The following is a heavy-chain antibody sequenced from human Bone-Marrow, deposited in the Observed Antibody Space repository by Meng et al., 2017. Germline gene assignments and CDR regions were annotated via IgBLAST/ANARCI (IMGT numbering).Heavy chain of an antibody. CDR2: IYHSGST. CDR3: ARKAVAGNFDY. CDR1: GGSISSGTYY. J-gene: IGHJ4*02. D-gene: IGHD6-13*01. V-gene: IGHV4-30-4*01. Sequence: QVQLQESGPGLVKPSQTLSLTCTVSGGSISSGTYYWTWIRQPPGKGLEWIGYIYHSGSTDYNPSLKSRLTMSVDTSKNQFSLRLNSVTAADTAVYYCARKAVAGNFDYWGQGTLVTVSS.